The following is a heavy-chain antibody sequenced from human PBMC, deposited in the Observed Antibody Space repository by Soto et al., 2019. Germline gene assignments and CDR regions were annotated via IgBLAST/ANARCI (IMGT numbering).Heavy chain of an antibody. CDR3: ARLPSSEMATILHFDY. CDR1: GYSFTSYW. J-gene: IGHJ4*02. V-gene: IGHV5-51*01. Sequence: SGESLKISCNGSGYSFTSYWICWVRQMPWKGLEWIGIIYPGDSDTRYSPSFQGQVTISADKSISTAYLQWSSLKASDTAMYYCARLPSSEMATILHFDYWGQGTLVTVSS. CDR2: IYPGDSDT. D-gene: IGHD5-12*01.